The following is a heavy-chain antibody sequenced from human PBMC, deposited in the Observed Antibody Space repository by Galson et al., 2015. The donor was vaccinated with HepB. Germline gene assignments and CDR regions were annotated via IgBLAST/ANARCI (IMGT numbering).Heavy chain of an antibody. V-gene: IGHV6-1*01. Sequence: CAISGDSVSSNSAAWNWIRQSPSRGLEWLGRTYYRSKWYNDYAVSVKSRITINPDTSKNQFSLQLNSVTPEDTAVYYCARTRNYDFWSGYCDAFDIWGQGTMVTVSS. D-gene: IGHD3-3*01. CDR2: TYYRSKWYN. CDR1: GDSVSSNSAA. J-gene: IGHJ3*02. CDR3: ARTRNYDFWSGYCDAFDI.